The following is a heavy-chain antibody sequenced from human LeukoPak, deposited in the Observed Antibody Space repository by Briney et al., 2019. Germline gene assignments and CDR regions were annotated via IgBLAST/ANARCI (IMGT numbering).Heavy chain of an antibody. V-gene: IGHV1-18*01. CDR3: ARDQYTIFGVVTTYYYYGMDV. D-gene: IGHD3-3*01. CDR1: GYTFTSYG. Sequence: ASVKVSCKASGYTFTSYGISWVRQAPGQGLEWMGWISAYNGNTNYAQKLQGRVTMTTDTSTSTAYMELRSLRSDDTAVYYCARDQYTIFGVVTTYYYYGMDVWGQGTTVTVSS. J-gene: IGHJ6*02. CDR2: ISAYNGNT.